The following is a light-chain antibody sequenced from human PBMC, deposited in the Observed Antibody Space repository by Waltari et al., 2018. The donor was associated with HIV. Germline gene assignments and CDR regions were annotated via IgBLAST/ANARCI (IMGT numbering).Light chain of an antibody. CDR3: QQRSNWPPVT. CDR1: QSVLYSSNNKNY. Sequence: DIVMTQSPDSLAVSLGERATINCKSSQSVLYSSNNKNYLAWYQQKPGQPPKLLIYWASTRESGVPDRFTGSGSGTDFTLTISSLQAEDVAVYYCQQRSNWPPVTFGPGTKVDIK. V-gene: IGKV4-1*01. J-gene: IGKJ3*01. CDR2: WAS.